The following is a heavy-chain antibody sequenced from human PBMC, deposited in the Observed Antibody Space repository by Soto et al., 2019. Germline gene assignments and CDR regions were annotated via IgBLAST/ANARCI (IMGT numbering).Heavy chain of an antibody. D-gene: IGHD3-22*01. V-gene: IGHV1-46*01. J-gene: IGHJ4*02. CDR1: GYIFTNHY. CDR2: INPSGGST. Sequence: APVKVSCKASGYIFTNHYIHWVRQAPGKGLEWMGIINPSGGSTNYLQKFQGRITMTRDTSTSTVYMELSSLRSEDTAVYFCARADYYDSSGFYYDCWGQGSLVTVSS. CDR3: ARADYYDSSGFYYDC.